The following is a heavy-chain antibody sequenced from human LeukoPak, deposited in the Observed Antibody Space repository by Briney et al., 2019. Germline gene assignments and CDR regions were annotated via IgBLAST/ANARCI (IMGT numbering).Heavy chain of an antibody. CDR1: RFSFSTYA. CDR2: IGASGGTT. CDR3: AREVSVPSGGACGGACYWARPFDY. Sequence: GGSLILSCSASRFSFSTYAMSWVRQAPGKGLEWVSAIGASGGTTFYADSAKGRFTISRDNSKNTLFLQMNSLRAEDTAVYYCAREVSVPSGGACGGACYWARPFDYWGQGALVSVSP. D-gene: IGHD2-21*02. J-gene: IGHJ4*02. V-gene: IGHV3-23*01.